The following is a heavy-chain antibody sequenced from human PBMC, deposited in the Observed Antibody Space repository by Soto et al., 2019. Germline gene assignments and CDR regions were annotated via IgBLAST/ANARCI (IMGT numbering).Heavy chain of an antibody. CDR2: ISGYNGDT. J-gene: IGHJ6*02. CDR3: ARDQNFGWYGKESGMDV. V-gene: IGHV1-18*01. CDR1: GYTFSSYG. D-gene: IGHD6-19*01. Sequence: ASGKVSCKASGYTFSSYGINWVRQAPGQEPDWMGWISGYNGDTKYAQKFQDRVTMTTDTSTSTAYMELRSLRSDDTAMFYCARDQNFGWYGKESGMDVWGQGTTVTVSS.